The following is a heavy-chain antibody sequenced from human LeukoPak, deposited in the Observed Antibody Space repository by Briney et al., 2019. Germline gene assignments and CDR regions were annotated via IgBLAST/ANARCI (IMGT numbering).Heavy chain of an antibody. Sequence: SETLSLTCTVSGGSISSSSYYWGWIRQPPGTGLEWIGSIYYSGSTYYNPSLKSRVTISVDTSKNQFSLKLSSVTAADTAVYYCARVRAVYELDFDYWGQGTLVTVSS. V-gene: IGHV4-39*07. J-gene: IGHJ4*02. CDR1: GGSISSSSYY. D-gene: IGHD2/OR15-2a*01. CDR2: IYYSGST. CDR3: ARVRAVYELDFDY.